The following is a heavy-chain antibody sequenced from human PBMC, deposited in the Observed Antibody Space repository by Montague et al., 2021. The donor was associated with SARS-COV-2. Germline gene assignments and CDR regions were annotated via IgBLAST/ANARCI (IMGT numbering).Heavy chain of an antibody. Sequence: SETLSLTCAVSGDSIMTTDCWSWVRQPPGKGLEWIGEIYQGASTNYNPSLKSRVTMSVGRSKNQVSLELYSVTAADTALYYCVRAGGFHNRPPVWGQGALVIVSS. CDR3: VRAGGFHNRPPV. CDR1: GDSIMTTDC. CDR2: IYQGAST. D-gene: IGHD4-23*01. J-gene: IGHJ4*02. V-gene: IGHV4-4*02.